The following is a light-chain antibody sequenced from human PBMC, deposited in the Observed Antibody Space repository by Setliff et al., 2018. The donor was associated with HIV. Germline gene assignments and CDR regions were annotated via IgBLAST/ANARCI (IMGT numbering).Light chain of an antibody. J-gene: IGLJ1*01. Sequence: QSALIQPASVSGSTGQSVTVSCTGTSSDVGSYDFVSWYQQLPGKAPKLLIYDFSDRPSGVSHRFSGSKSGNTASLTISGLQSEDEADYYCASYRPNDLGVFGTGTKVTVL. CDR1: SSDVGSYDF. V-gene: IGLV2-14*03. CDR2: DFS. CDR3: ASYRPNDLGV.